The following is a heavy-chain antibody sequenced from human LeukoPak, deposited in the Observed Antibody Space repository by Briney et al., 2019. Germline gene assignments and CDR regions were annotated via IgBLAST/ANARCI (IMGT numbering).Heavy chain of an antibody. CDR1: GGTFSSYA. J-gene: IGHJ2*01. V-gene: IGHV1-18*01. D-gene: IGHD3-22*01. Sequence: GSSVKVSCKASGGTFSSYAISWVRQAPGQGLEWMGWISAYNGNTNYAQKLQGRVTMTTDTSTSTAYMELRSLRSDDTAVYYCARGYDGSGYYYRNWYFDLWGRGTLVTVSS. CDR2: ISAYNGNT. CDR3: ARGYDGSGYYYRNWYFDL.